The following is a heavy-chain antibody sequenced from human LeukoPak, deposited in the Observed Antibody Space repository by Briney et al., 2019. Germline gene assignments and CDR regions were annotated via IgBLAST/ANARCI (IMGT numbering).Heavy chain of an antibody. CDR1: GFTFSGSA. V-gene: IGHV3-73*01. J-gene: IGHJ4*02. D-gene: IGHD6-13*01. CDR2: IRSKANSYAT. Sequence: GGSLRLSCAASGFTFSGSAMHWVRQASGKGLEWVGRIRSKANSYATAYAASVKGRFTISRDDSKNTAYPQMNSLKTEDTAVYYCTRRVAAAAPFDYWGQGTLVTVSS. CDR3: TRRVAAAAPFDY.